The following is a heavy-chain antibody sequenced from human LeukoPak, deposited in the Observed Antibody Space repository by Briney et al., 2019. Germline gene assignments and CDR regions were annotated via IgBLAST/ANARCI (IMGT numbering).Heavy chain of an antibody. J-gene: IGHJ4*02. V-gene: IGHV3-23*01. Sequence: LGGSLRPSCAASGFTFSRSAMTWVRQTPGKGLDWVSSISSSGNTYYADSVKGRFTISRDNSKNMLYLQMNSLRAEDTAVYYCVKGRISEDGLDLWGQGTLVTVSS. CDR2: ISSSGNT. CDR1: GFTFSRSA. D-gene: IGHD6-13*01. CDR3: VKGRISEDGLDL.